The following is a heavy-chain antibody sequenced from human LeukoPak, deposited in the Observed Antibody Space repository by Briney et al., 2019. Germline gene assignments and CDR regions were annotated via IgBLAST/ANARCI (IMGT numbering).Heavy chain of an antibody. D-gene: IGHD2-2*01. Sequence: KPGGSLRLSCAASGFTFSSYAMSWVRQAPGKGLEWVSAISGSGGSTYYADSVKGRFTISRDNSKNTLYLQMNSLRAEDTVVYYCARDRGPPLVVPFNYGMDVWGQGTTVTVSS. CDR3: ARDRGPPLVVPFNYGMDV. J-gene: IGHJ6*02. CDR1: GFTFSSYA. CDR2: ISGSGGST. V-gene: IGHV3-23*01.